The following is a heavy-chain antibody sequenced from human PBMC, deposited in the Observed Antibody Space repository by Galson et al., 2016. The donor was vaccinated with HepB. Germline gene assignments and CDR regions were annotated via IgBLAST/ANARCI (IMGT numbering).Heavy chain of an antibody. V-gene: IGHV1-18*01. D-gene: IGHD2-21*02. J-gene: IGHJ4*02. CDR2: ISGYSGNI. Sequence: SVKVSCKASGYTFSDYGISWVRQAPGQGLEWVGWISGYSGNIEYAQKFQGRVTLTTSTSTANMELRSLRPDDTAIYYCARASCGGDCYSFDYWGQGTLVAVSS. CDR3: ARASCGGDCYSFDY. CDR1: GYTFSDYG.